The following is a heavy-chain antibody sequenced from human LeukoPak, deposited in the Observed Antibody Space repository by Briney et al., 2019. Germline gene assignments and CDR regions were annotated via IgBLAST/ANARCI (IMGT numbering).Heavy chain of an antibody. Sequence: GGSLRLSCAASGFIVSSSYMSWVRQAPGKGLEWVSVIYSGGSTYYADSVKGRFTISRDNSKNTLYLQMNSLRAEDTAIYYCASDSASGWYHAYWGQGTLVTVSS. CDR3: ASDSASGWYHAY. J-gene: IGHJ4*02. CDR2: IYSGGST. CDR1: GFIVSSSY. D-gene: IGHD6-19*01. V-gene: IGHV3-53*01.